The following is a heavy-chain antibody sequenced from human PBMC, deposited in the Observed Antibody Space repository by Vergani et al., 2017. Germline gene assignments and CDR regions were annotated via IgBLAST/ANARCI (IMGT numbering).Heavy chain of an antibody. Sequence: EVQLLESGGGLVQPGGSLRLSCAASRFTFSSYAMSWVRQAPGKGLEWVSGISWNSGSIGYADSVKGRFTISRDNAKNSLYLRMNSLRAEDTALYYCAKDAHYYYYYYMDVWGKGTTVTVSS. V-gene: IGHV3-9*01. CDR3: AKDAHYYYYYYMDV. CDR1: RFTFSSYA. CDR2: ISWNSGSI. J-gene: IGHJ6*03.